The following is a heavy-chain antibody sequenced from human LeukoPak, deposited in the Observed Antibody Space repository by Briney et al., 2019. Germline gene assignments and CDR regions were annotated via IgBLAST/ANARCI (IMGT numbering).Heavy chain of an antibody. CDR1: GFTFSSYA. D-gene: IGHD5-12*01. V-gene: IGHV3-23*01. CDR3: AKDLTSGYSNFDY. Sequence: SGGSLRLSCAASGFTFSSYAMSWVRQAPGKGLEWVSAISGSGGSTYYADSVKGRFTISRDNSKNTLYLQMNSLRAEDTAVYYCAKDLTSGYSNFDYWGQGTLVTVSS. J-gene: IGHJ4*02. CDR2: ISGSGGST.